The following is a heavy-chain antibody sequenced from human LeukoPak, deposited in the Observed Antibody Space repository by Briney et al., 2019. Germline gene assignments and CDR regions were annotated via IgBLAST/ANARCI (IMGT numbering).Heavy chain of an antibody. CDR2: IRSKAYGGTT. V-gene: IGHV3-49*04. CDR1: GFTFGDYA. CDR3: TRDSHSRSYDILTGYYNPDYYYMDV. D-gene: IGHD3-9*01. Sequence: GGSLRLSCTASGFTFGDYAMSWVRQAPGKGLEWVGFIRSKAYGGTTAYAACVKGRFTISRDDSKSIVYLQMNSLKTEDTAVYYCTRDSHSRSYDILTGYYNPDYYYMDVWGKGTTVTVSS. J-gene: IGHJ6*03.